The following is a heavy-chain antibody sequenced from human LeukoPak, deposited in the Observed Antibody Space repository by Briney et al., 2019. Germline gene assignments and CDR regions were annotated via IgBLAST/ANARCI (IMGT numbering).Heavy chain of an antibody. CDR3: ARSIAAAGTPGD. J-gene: IGHJ4*02. V-gene: IGHV4-59*08. CDR1: GGSISSYY. D-gene: IGHD6-13*01. Sequence: PSETLSLTCTVSGGSISSYYWSWIRQPPGKGLEWIGYIYYSGSTNYNPSLKSRVTISVDTSKNQFSLKLSSVTAADTAVYYCARSIAAAGTPGDWGQGTLVTVSS. CDR2: IYYSGST.